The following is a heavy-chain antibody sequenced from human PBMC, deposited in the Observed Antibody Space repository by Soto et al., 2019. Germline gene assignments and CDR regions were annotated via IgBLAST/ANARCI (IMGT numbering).Heavy chain of an antibody. J-gene: IGHJ4*02. CDR3: ARHWYGDYLDY. CDR2: IYYSGST. V-gene: IGHV4-39*01. D-gene: IGHD4-17*01. Sequence: SETLSLTCTVAGGSISSSSYYWGWIRQPPGKGLEWIGSIYYSGSTYYNPSLKSRVTISVDTSKNQFSLKLSSVTAADTAVYYCARHWYGDYLDYWGQGTLVTVSS. CDR1: GGSISSSSYY.